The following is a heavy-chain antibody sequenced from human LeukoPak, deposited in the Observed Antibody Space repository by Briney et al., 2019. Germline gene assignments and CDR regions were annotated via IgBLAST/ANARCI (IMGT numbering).Heavy chain of an antibody. D-gene: IGHD6-13*01. J-gene: IGHJ4*02. CDR1: GGSINFYY. CDR2: ICSTGST. Sequence: SETLSLTCTASGGSINFYYWSWIRQPAGKGLEWIGRICSTGSTNYSPSLKSRVTMSVDKSKNQFSLNLSSVTAADTAVYYCARGIADPYSFDSWGQGTPVTVSS. V-gene: IGHV4-4*07. CDR3: ARGIADPYSFDS.